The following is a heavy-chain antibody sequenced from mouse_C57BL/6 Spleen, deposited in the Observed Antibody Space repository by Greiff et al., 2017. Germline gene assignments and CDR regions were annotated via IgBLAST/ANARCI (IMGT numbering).Heavy chain of an antibody. Sequence: EVKLMESGGGLVKPGGSLKLSCAASGFTFSDYGMHWVRQAPEQGLEWVAYISSGSSTIYYADTFKGRFTISRDTAKTTLFLQMGGLRSEDTAMYYCARPPITTVVAGGYFDYWGQGTTLTVSS. CDR2: ISSGSSTI. J-gene: IGHJ2*01. V-gene: IGHV5-17*01. D-gene: IGHD1-1*01. CDR3: ARPPITTVVAGGYFDY. CDR1: GFTFSDYG.